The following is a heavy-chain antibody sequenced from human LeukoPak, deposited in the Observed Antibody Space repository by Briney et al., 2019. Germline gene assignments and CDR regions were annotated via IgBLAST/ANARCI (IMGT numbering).Heavy chain of an antibody. Sequence: SGTLSLTCAVSGGSISSSNWWSWVRQPPGKGLEWIGEIYHSGSTNYNPSLKSRVTISVDKPKNQFSLKLSSVTAADTAVYYCARDRNDILTGYYYFDYWGQGTLVTVSS. CDR1: GGSISSSNW. D-gene: IGHD3-9*01. CDR2: IYHSGST. J-gene: IGHJ4*02. CDR3: ARDRNDILTGYYYFDY. V-gene: IGHV4-4*02.